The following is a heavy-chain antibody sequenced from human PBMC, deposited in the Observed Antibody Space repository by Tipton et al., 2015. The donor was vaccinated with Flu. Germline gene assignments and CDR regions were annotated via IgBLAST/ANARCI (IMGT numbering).Heavy chain of an antibody. CDR1: GGSISSSSYY. CDR3: ARRGVRELPFDP. Sequence: TLSLICTVSGGSISSSSYYWGWIRQPPGKGLEWIGSIYYSGSTYYNPSLKSRVTISVDTSKNQFSLKLSSVTAADTAVYYCARRGVRELPFDPWGQGTLVTVSS. CDR2: IYYSGST. J-gene: IGHJ5*02. D-gene: IGHD1-26*01. V-gene: IGHV4-39*01.